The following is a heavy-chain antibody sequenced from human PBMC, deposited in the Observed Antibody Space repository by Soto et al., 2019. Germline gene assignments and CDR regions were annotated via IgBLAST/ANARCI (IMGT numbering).Heavy chain of an antibody. D-gene: IGHD1-26*01. CDR3: ARGDRYSGSFSDYFDP. Sequence: ASVKVSCKASGFSFSDYFMHWVRQAPGQGLEWMGIINPSGDSRNYAQKFQGRVTITRDTSTSTVYMDLSSLRYEDTAVYFCARGDRYSGSFSDYFDPWGQGTLVTVSS. V-gene: IGHV1-46*01. CDR1: GFSFSDYF. J-gene: IGHJ5*02. CDR2: INPSGDSR.